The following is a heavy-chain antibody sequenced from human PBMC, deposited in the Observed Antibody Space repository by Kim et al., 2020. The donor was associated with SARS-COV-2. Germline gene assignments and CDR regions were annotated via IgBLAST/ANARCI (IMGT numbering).Heavy chain of an antibody. Sequence: GGSLRLSCAASQFTFSSYTMHWVRQSTGKGLEWVAALSYDGTDEYYADSVKGRFTISRDTSKKTLYLQMTGLTTDDTAVYYCARNGRNTMIRGVIFYWG. D-gene: IGHD3-10*01. J-gene: IGHJ4*01. CDR3: ARNGRNTMIRGVIFY. CDR1: QFTFSSYT. V-gene: IGHV3-30*04. CDR2: LSYDGTDE.